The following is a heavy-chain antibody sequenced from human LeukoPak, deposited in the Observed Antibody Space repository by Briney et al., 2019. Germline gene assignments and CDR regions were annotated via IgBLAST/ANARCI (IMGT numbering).Heavy chain of an antibody. D-gene: IGHD1-1*01. Sequence: PGGSLRLSCAASGFTFSSYSMNWVRQAPGKGLEWVSYISSSSSTIYYADSVKGRFTISRDNAKNSLYLQMNSLRAEDTAVYYCASVSRAGIDYWGQGTLVTVSS. CDR3: ASVSRAGIDY. CDR1: GFTFSSYS. CDR2: ISSSSSTI. V-gene: IGHV3-48*04. J-gene: IGHJ4*02.